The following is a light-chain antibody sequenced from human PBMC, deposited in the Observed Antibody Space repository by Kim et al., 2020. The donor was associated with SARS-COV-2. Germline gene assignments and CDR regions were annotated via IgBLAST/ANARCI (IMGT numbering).Light chain of an antibody. CDR2: YDS. Sequence: SYELTQPPSVSVAPGKTARITCGGNDLGCKSVHWYQQKPGQAPVLVIYYDSDRPSGIPERFSGSNSGNTATLTISRVEAGDEADYYCQVWDSSSLFGGGT. CDR3: QVWDSSSL. CDR1: DLGCKS. J-gene: IGLJ2*01. V-gene: IGLV3-21*04.